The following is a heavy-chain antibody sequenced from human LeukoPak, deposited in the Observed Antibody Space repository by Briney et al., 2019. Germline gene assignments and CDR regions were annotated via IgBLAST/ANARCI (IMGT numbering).Heavy chain of an antibody. V-gene: IGHV4-31*01. CDR3: AREVASSLNYFDY. D-gene: IGHD2-15*01. CDR1: GGSISSGGYC. CDR2: IYYSGST. Sequence: SQTLSLTCTVSGGSISSGGYCWSWIRQHPGKGLEWIGYIYYSGSTYYNPSLKSQVTISVDTSKNQFSLKLSSVTAADTAVYYCAREVASSLNYFDYWGQGTMVTVSS. J-gene: IGHJ4*02.